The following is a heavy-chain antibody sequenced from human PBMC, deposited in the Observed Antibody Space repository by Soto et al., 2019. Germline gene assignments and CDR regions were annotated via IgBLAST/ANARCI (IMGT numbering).Heavy chain of an antibody. CDR1: GFTFSSYS. D-gene: IGHD3-10*01. Sequence: EVQLVESGGGLVKPGGSLRLSCAASGFTFSSYSTNWVRQAPGKGLEWVSSISRNSDYIYYSDSVKGRFIISRDNARTSLYLHMNSLRAEDTAVYSCARVGAYFGEFDYFDYWGQGALVTVSS. V-gene: IGHV3-21*01. CDR3: ARVGAYFGEFDYFDY. J-gene: IGHJ4*02. CDR2: ISRNSDYI.